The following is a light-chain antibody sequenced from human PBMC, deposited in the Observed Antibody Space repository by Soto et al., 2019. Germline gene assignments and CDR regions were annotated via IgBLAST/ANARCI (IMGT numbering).Light chain of an antibody. CDR3: SSYTSSNTYV. CDR1: SSDVGAYLS. CDR2: DIS. J-gene: IGLJ1*01. Sequence: QSALTQPASVSGSPGQSITISCTGTSSDVGAYLSVSWYRQHPGKAPKLIIYDISSRPSGVSNRFSASKSGNTASLTISGLQAEDEADYYCSSYTSSNTYVFGTGTKVTLL. V-gene: IGLV2-14*03.